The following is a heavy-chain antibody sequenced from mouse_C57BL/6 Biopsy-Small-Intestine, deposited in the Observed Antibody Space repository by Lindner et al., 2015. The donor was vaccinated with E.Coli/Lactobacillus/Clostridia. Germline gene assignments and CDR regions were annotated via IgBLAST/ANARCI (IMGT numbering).Heavy chain of an antibody. Sequence: VQLQESGGGLVQPGGSLSLSCAAPGFTFTDYYMSWVRQPPGKALEWLGFIRNKANGYTTEYSASVKSRFTISRDNSQSILYLQMNALRAEDSATYYCARGTYYSNYFDYWGQGTTLTVSS. D-gene: IGHD2-5*01. CDR1: GFTFTDYY. CDR3: ARGTYYSNYFDY. J-gene: IGHJ2*01. V-gene: IGHV7-3*01. CDR2: IRNKANGYTT.